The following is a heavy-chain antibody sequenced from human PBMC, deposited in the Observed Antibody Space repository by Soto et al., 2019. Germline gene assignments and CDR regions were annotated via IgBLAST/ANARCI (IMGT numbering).Heavy chain of an antibody. CDR2: ISGSGVST. CDR3: AKTTQLRSISSLGAFDI. D-gene: IGHD2-21*01. V-gene: IGHV3-23*01. Sequence: HPGGSLRLSCAASGFTFSSYAMSWVRQAPGKGLDWVSAISGSGVSTYYADSVKGRFTISRDNSKDTLYLQMNSLRAEDTAVYYCAKTTQLRSISSLGAFDIWGQGTMVTVSS. J-gene: IGHJ3*02. CDR1: GFTFSSYA.